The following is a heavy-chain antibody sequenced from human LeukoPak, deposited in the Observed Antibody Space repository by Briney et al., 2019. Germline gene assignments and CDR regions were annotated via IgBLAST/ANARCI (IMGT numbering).Heavy chain of an antibody. J-gene: IGHJ3*02. CDR1: GGSIGSYY. CDR3: ARGTGQWLVRGMYAFDI. CDR2: IYFSGRT. V-gene: IGHV4-59*01. D-gene: IGHD6-19*01. Sequence: SETLSLTCTVSGGSIGSYYWSWIRQPPGKGLEWIGYIYFSGRTNYNPSLRSRVTISGDTSKNQFSLNLNSVTAADTAVYYCARGTGQWLVRGMYAFDIWGQGTMVTVSS.